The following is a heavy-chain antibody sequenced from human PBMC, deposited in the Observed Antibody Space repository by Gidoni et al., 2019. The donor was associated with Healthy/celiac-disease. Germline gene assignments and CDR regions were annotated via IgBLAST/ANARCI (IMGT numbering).Heavy chain of an antibody. CDR3: AKGRDGYNYWYFDL. CDR2: ISWNSGSI. V-gene: IGHV3-9*01. CDR1: GFTFDYYA. Sequence: EVKLVESGGGLVQPGRSRRLSCDASGFTFDYYAMQWGRKAPGKGLEWVSGISWNSGSIGYADSVKGRFTISRDNAKNSLYLQMNILRAEDTALYYCAKGRDGYNYWYFDLWGRGTLVTVSS. J-gene: IGHJ2*01. D-gene: IGHD5-12*01.